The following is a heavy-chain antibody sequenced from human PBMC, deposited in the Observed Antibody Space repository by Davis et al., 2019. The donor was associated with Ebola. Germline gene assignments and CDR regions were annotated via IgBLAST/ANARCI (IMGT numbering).Heavy chain of an antibody. Sequence: PGGSLRLSCAASGFTFSSYWMSWVRQAPGKGLEWVANIKQDGSEKYYVDSVKGRFTISRDNAKNSLYLQMNSLRAEDTAVYYCARVSFYYDSSGSIDAFDIWGQGTMVTVSS. CDR1: GFTFSSYW. V-gene: IGHV3-7*01. J-gene: IGHJ3*02. CDR2: IKQDGSEK. D-gene: IGHD3-22*01. CDR3: ARVSFYYDSSGSIDAFDI.